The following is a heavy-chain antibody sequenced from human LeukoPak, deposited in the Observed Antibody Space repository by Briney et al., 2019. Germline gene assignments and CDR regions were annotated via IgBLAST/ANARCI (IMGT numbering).Heavy chain of an antibody. D-gene: IGHD3-22*01. CDR3: AKSLSGYYPTYFDY. CDR2: LSGSGGST. CDR1: GFTFSNHA. V-gene: IGHV3-23*01. Sequence: GGSLRLSCAASGFTFSNHAMSWVRQAPGKGLEWVSALSGSGGSTYYAGSVKGRFTISRDNSKNTLYLQMNSLRAEDTAVYYCAKSLSGYYPTYFDYWGQGTLVTVSS. J-gene: IGHJ4*02.